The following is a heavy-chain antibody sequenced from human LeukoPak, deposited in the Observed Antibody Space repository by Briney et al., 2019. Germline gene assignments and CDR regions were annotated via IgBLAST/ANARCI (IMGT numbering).Heavy chain of an antibody. Sequence: SGGSLRLSCAASGFAFSTYAMSWVRQAPGKGLEWVSAISPSGGTTYYADSVKGRFTISRDNSKDTLYLRMNSLRAEDTAVYYCARSIAAAGNRLFDYWGQGILVTVSS. CDR3: ARSIAAAGNRLFDY. J-gene: IGHJ4*02. CDR1: GFAFSTYA. V-gene: IGHV3-23*01. CDR2: ISPSGGTT. D-gene: IGHD6-13*01.